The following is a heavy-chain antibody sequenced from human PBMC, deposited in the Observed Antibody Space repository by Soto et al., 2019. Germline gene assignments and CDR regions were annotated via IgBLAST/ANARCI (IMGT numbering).Heavy chain of an antibody. V-gene: IGHV4-59*01. Sequence: SETLSLTCTVSGFSISKVYWSWIRQPPGKGLEWIGYIYYSGTTSYNPSLNSRVTISVDTSKNQFSLKLNSVTAADTAVYYCARESYYGSGATVVGYWGLGTLVTVSS. CDR1: GFSISKVY. CDR2: IYYSGTT. CDR3: ARESYYGSGATVVGY. D-gene: IGHD3-10*01. J-gene: IGHJ4*02.